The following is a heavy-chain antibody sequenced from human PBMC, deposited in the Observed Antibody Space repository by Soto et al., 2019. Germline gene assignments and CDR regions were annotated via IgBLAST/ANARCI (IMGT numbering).Heavy chain of an antibody. Sequence: QVQLQESGPGLVKPSQTLSLTCNVSSGSISRGPYYWSWIRQHPGGGLEWIGYIYYSGSAYYNPSLERRVIISIDTSKSHFSLKLSSVTAADTAVYYCARGSMVRGVTPFDIWGHGTLVTVSS. CDR1: SGSISRGPYY. CDR3: ARGSMVRGVTPFDI. D-gene: IGHD3-10*01. J-gene: IGHJ3*02. CDR2: IYYSGSA. V-gene: IGHV4-31*03.